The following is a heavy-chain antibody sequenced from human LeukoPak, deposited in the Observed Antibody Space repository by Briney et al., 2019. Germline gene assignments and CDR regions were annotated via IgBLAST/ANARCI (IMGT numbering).Heavy chain of an antibody. CDR2: ISYDGSNK. Sequence: PGGSLRLSCAASGFTFSSYAMHWVRQAPGKGLEWVAVISYDGSNKYYADSVKGRFTISRDNSKNTLYLQMNSLRAEDTAVYYCAKDPSTGYYDFWSGYYEDPYFDYWGQGTLVTVSS. V-gene: IGHV3-30-3*01. CDR3: AKDPSTGYYDFWSGYYEDPYFDY. J-gene: IGHJ4*02. CDR1: GFTFSSYA. D-gene: IGHD3-3*01.